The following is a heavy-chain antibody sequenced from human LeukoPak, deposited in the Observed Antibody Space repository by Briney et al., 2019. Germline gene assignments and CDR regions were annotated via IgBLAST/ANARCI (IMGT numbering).Heavy chain of an antibody. CDR2: IYTSGST. V-gene: IGHV4-61*02. J-gene: IGHJ4*02. Sequence: SETLSLTCTVSGGSISSGSYYWSWIRQPAGTGLEWIGRIYTSGSTNYNPSLKSRVTISVDTSKNQFSLTLSSVTAADTAVYYCAREKRDGYNYFDYWGQGTLVTVSS. CDR3: AREKRDGYNYFDY. D-gene: IGHD5-24*01. CDR1: GGSISSGSYY.